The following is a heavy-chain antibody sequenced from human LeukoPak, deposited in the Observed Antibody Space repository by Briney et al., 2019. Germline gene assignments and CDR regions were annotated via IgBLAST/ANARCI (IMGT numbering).Heavy chain of an antibody. CDR2: IGNTET. Sequence: RGSLRLSCATSGFPFETNAMSWVRQAPGKGLEWVATIGNTETFYADSVTGRFTISRDNSKNTVNLQMNRLRVEDTAIYYCTRDWIQFNRVFDCFDSWGQGTLVTVSS. CDR1: GFPFETNA. J-gene: IGHJ4*02. D-gene: IGHD5-18*01. V-gene: IGHV3-23*01. CDR3: TRDWIQFNRVFDCFDS.